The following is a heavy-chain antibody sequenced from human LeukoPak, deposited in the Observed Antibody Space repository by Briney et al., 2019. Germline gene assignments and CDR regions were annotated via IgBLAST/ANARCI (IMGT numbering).Heavy chain of an antibody. CDR3: AKAADTYSSGWYRLYFDY. CDR2: ISWNSGSI. CDR1: GFTFDDYA. D-gene: IGHD6-19*01. J-gene: IGHJ4*02. V-gene: IGHV3-9*01. Sequence: GGSLRLSCAASGFTFDDYAMHWVRQAPGKGLEWVSGISWNSGSIGYADSVKGRFTISRDNAKNSLYLQMNSLRAEDTALYYCAKAADTYSSGWYRLYFDYWGQGTLVTVSS.